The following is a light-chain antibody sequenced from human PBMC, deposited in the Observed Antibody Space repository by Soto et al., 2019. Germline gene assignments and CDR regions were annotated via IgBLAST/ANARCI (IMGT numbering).Light chain of an antibody. V-gene: IGKV3-20*01. J-gene: IGKJ3*01. CDR3: QQYGSSTLFT. Sequence: EIVLTQSPGTLSLSPGERATLSCRAIQSVSSSYLAWYQQKPGQAPRLLIYGASSRSTGIPDRFSGSGSGTDFTLTISRLEPEDFAVYYCQQYGSSTLFTFGPGTKVEIK. CDR1: QSVSSSY. CDR2: GAS.